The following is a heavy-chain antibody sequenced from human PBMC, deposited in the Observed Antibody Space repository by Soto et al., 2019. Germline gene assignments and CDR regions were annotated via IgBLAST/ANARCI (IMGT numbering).Heavy chain of an antibody. J-gene: IGHJ4*02. CDR1: GFTFSSYA. Sequence: LRLSCAASGFTFSSYAMSWVRQAPGKGLEWVSAISGSGGSTYYADSVKGRFTISRDNSKNTLYLQMNSLRAEDTAVYYCAKDRGYSGYFDYWGQGTLVTVSS. D-gene: IGHD1-26*01. V-gene: IGHV3-23*01. CDR2: ISGSGGST. CDR3: AKDRGYSGYFDY.